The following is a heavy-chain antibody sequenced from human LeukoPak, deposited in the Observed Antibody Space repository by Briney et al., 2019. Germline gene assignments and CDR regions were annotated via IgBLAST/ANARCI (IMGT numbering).Heavy chain of an antibody. CDR1: GYSITSGYY. Sequence: PSETLSLTCAVSGYSITSGYYWGWIRQPPGKGLEWIGSIYHSGSTYYNPSLKTRVTISVDTSKNQFSLKLSSVTAADTAVYYCARLYLRDHCSSTSCYGLYFDYWGQGTLITVSS. CDR2: IYHSGST. V-gene: IGHV4-38-2*01. CDR3: ARLYLRDHCSSTSCYGLYFDY. J-gene: IGHJ4*02. D-gene: IGHD2-2*01.